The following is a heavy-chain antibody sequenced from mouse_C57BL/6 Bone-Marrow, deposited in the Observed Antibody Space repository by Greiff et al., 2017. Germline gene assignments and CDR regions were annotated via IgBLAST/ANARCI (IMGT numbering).Heavy chain of an antibody. V-gene: IGHV1-55*01. CDR1: GYPFTSYW. J-gene: IGHJ2*01. D-gene: IGHD2-3*01. CDR2: IYPGSGST. Sequence: VQLQQPGAELVKPGASVKMSCKASGYPFTSYWITWVKQRPGQGLEWIGDIYPGSGSTNYNETFKSKATLTVDTSSSTAYMQLSSLTSDDSAVYYCSRFYDGYYPYYFDYWGHGTTLTVSS. CDR3: SRFYDGYYPYYFDY.